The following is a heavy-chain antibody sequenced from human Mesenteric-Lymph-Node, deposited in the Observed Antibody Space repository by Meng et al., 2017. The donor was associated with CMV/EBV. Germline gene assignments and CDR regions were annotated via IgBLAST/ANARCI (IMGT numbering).Heavy chain of an antibody. Sequence: GESLKISCAASGFTFSSYTMNWVRQAPGKGLEWVSGVTSSDGRTYYADSVKGRFTISRDNSKNTLYLKMNSLRAEDTAVYYCAREAIFCDGDCYSSVAIDPWGQGTLVTVSS. CDR2: VTSSDGRT. D-gene: IGHD2-21*01. CDR3: AREAIFCDGDCYSSVAIDP. CDR1: GFTFSSYT. V-gene: IGHV3-23*01. J-gene: IGHJ5*02.